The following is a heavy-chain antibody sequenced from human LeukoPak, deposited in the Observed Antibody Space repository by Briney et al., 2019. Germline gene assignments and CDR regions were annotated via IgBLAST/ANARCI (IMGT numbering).Heavy chain of an antibody. CDR3: AKGGVQCEQRTRDYYYYYYMDV. V-gene: IGHV3-23*01. J-gene: IGHJ6*03. Sequence: PGGSLRLSCAASGFTFTSSAMSWVRQAPGKGLEWVSVISCGGGRTYYAGSVQGRFTISRDNSKDTLYLQMDSLRAEDTAVYYCAKGGVQCEQRTRDYYYYYYMDVWGKGTTVTVSS. D-gene: IGHD6-25*01. CDR2: ISCGGGRT. CDR1: GFTFTSSA.